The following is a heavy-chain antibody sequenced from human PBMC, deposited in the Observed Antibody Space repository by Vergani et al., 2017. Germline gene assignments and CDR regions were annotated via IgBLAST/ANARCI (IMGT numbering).Heavy chain of an antibody. CDR1: GFSLNTRGVS. V-gene: IGHV2-5*04. Sequence: QITLKESGPTLVKPTQPLTLPCTFSGFSLNTRGVSVAWIRQPTGKALGWLALIYWNDDQHYSPSLNNRVTLTKYTSKNQVVLTMTHMDYVDTVTYYCVYRETECGTTGCFYPFYYYYYMDVWGKGTTVTVSS. J-gene: IGHJ6*03. CDR3: VYRETECGTTGCFYPFYYYYYMDV. CDR2: IYWNDDQ. D-gene: IGHD1-7*01.